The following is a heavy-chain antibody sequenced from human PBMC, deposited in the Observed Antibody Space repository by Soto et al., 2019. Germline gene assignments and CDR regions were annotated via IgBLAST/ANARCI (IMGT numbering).Heavy chain of an antibody. CDR1: GFTFSSYW. J-gene: IGHJ4*02. CDR2: IKQDGSEK. Sequence: GGSLRLSCAASGFTFSSYWMSWVRQAPGKGLEWVANIKQDGSEKYYVDSVKGRFTISRDNAKNSLYLQMNSLRAEDTAVYYCARDREYQLLSGSSSPSDYWGQGTLVTISS. D-gene: IGHD2-2*01. CDR3: ARDREYQLLSGSSSPSDY. V-gene: IGHV3-7*01.